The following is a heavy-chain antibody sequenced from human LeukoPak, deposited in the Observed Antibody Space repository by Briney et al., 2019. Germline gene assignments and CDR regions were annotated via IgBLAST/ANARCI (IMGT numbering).Heavy chain of an antibody. V-gene: IGHV1-69*05. CDR2: IIPIFGTA. CDR1: GGTFSSYA. J-gene: IGHJ6*03. CDR3: ARDRMSVVPAANYYYYYYMDV. Sequence: GASVKVSCKASGGTFSSYAISWVRQAPGQGLEWMGRIIPIFGTANYAQKFQGRVTITTDESTSTAYMEPSSLRSEDTAVYYCARDRMSVVPAANYYYYYYMDVWGKGTTVTVSS. D-gene: IGHD2-2*01.